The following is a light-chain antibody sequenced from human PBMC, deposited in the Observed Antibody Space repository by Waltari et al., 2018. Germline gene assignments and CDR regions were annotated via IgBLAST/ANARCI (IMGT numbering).Light chain of an antibody. CDR1: ESISRN. CDR3: QQFNTWIS. J-gene: IGKJ5*01. Sequence: EIVMTQSPATLSESPGESVTLSCRASESISRNLAWYQRKPGQAPRLLIYGASTRTTGIPARFSGSGSGTEFTLTISSLQSEDFAIYYCQQFNTWISFGQGTRLEIK. V-gene: IGKV3-15*01. CDR2: GAS.